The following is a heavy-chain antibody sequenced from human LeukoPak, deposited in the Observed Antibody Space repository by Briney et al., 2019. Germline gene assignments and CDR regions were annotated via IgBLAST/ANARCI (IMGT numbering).Heavy chain of an antibody. J-gene: IGHJ3*02. CDR2: ISSRSSYI. CDR1: GFTFSSYS. V-gene: IGHV3-21*01. CDR3: AGVRIQPWPGAFDI. D-gene: IGHD5-18*01. Sequence: GGSLRLSCAASGFTFSSYSMNWVRQAPGKGLEWVSSISSRSSYIYNADSVKGRFTISRDNAKSSLYLQMNSLRAEDTALYYCAGVRIQPWPGAFDIWGQGTMVTVSS.